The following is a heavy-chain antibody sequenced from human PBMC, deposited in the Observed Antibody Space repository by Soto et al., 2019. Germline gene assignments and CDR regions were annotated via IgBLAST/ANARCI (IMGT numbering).Heavy chain of an antibody. V-gene: IGHV4-34*01. CDR1: GGSFSGYY. D-gene: IGHD3-3*01. Sequence: PSETLSLTCAVYGGSFSGYYWSWIRQPPGKGLEWIGEINHSGSTNYNPSLKSRVTISVDTSKNQFSLKLSSVTAADTAVYYCARTEQVLRSSNWFDPWGQGTLVTVSS. CDR2: INHSGST. J-gene: IGHJ5*02. CDR3: ARTEQVLRSSNWFDP.